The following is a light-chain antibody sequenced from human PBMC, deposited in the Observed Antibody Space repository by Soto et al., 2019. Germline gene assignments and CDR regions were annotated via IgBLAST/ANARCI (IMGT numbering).Light chain of an antibody. Sequence: AIQMTQSPSSLSASVGDRVTITCRASQGIRNDLGWYQQKPGKAPKLLIYAASSLQSGVPSRFSGSGSSTDFTLTISSLQPEDSATYYCLHDYNYPRTFGQGTKLEIK. CDR1: QGIRND. V-gene: IGKV1-6*01. J-gene: IGKJ2*01. CDR2: AAS. CDR3: LHDYNYPRT.